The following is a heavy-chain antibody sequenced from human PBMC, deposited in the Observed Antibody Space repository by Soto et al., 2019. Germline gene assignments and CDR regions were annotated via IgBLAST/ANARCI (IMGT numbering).Heavy chain of an antibody. CDR3: ARAVVIGGVGATEYNWFDP. V-gene: IGHV1-2*02. Sequence: ASVKVSCKASGYTFTGYYIHWVRQAPGQGLEWMGWINPNSGGTKFAQKFQGRVTMTRDTSISTAYMELTRLTSDDTAIYYCARAVVIGGVGATEYNWFDPWGQGTLVTVSS. CDR2: INPNSGGT. J-gene: IGHJ5*02. D-gene: IGHD1-26*01. CDR1: GYTFTGYY.